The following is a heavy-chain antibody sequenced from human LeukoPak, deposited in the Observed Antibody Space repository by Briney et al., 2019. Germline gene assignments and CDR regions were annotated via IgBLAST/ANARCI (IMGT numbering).Heavy chain of an antibody. CDR3: VMTAGPPTDH. J-gene: IGHJ4*01. Sequence: GGSLRLSCTGSGFTFNDYYMSWVRQAPGKGLGWLSFISAGGYPIYYADSVRGRFTISRDTAKNSLYLQMNSLRVEDTAVYYCVMTAGPPTDHWGQGALVTVSS. V-gene: IGHV3-11*04. CDR2: ISAGGYPI. CDR1: GFTFNDYY.